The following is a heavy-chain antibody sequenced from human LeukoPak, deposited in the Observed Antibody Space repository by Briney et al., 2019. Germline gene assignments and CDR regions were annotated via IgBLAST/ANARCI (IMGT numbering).Heavy chain of an antibody. D-gene: IGHD5-12*01. V-gene: IGHV4-39*01. J-gene: IGHJ4*02. CDR3: ASLYSGYALGDY. CDR1: GGSISSSSYY. CDR2: IYYSGST. Sequence: SATLSITCTVSGGSISSSSYYWGWIRQPPGKGLEWIGSIYYSGSTYYNPSLKSRVTISVDTSKNQFSLKLSSVTAADTAVYYCASLYSGYALGDYWGQGNPGHRLL.